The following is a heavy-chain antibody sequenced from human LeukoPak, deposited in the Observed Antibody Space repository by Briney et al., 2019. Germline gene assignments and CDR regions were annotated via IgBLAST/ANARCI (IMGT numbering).Heavy chain of an antibody. V-gene: IGHV4-59*02. D-gene: IGHD5-12*01. CDR2: FSYSGNT. CDR3: ARGPLDSGYTYFDY. J-gene: IGHJ4*02. CDR1: GGSVSSYY. Sequence: SETLSLTCTVSGGSVSSYYWSWIRQPPGKGLEWLGHFSYSGNTNYNPSLKSRVTISVDTSKNQFSLKLRSVTAADTAIYYCARGPLDSGYTYFDYWGQGTLVSVAS.